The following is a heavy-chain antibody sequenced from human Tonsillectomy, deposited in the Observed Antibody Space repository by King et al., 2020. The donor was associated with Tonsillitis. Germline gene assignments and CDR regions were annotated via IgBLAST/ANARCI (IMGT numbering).Heavy chain of an antibody. CDR3: AREGYDYLWGSYRYWFDL. CDR1: GGSISNNDYF. CDR2: IYYRGST. D-gene: IGHD3-16*02. J-gene: IGHJ5*02. V-gene: IGHV4-39*01. Sequence: LQLQESGPGLVKPSETLSLTCTVSGGSISNNDYFWGWIRQPPGKGLEWIGSIYYRGSTYYNPSLKSRVTISVDTSKNQFSLKLSSVTAAETAVYYCAREGYDYLWGSYRYWFDLWGQGTLVTVSS.